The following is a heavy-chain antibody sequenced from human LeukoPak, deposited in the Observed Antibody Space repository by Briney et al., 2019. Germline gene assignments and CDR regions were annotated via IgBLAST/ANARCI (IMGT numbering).Heavy chain of an antibody. CDR3: ASGYCSGGSCYQPLVYFDY. CDR1: GGSISTNY. D-gene: IGHD2-15*01. J-gene: IGHJ4*02. Sequence: SETLSLTCTVSGGSISTNYWSWIRQPPGKGLEWIGNIFYSGRNNYNPSLRSRVTMSVDTSKNQFSLKLSSVTAADTAVYYCASGYCSGGSCYQPLVYFDYWGQGTLVTVSS. V-gene: IGHV4-59*01. CDR2: IFYSGRN.